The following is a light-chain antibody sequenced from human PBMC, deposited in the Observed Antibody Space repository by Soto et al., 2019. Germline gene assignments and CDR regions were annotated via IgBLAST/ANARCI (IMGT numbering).Light chain of an antibody. V-gene: IGKV1-39*01. CDR1: QAIHSY. CDR3: QQRET. Sequence: DIQMTQSPSSLSASVGDRVTITCRASQAIHSYLNWYQQKPGKAPNLLIFATSTLQSGVPSRFSGSGSGTDFTLTISSLQPEDFGTYYCQQRETFGPGTKVDIK. CDR2: ATS. J-gene: IGKJ3*01.